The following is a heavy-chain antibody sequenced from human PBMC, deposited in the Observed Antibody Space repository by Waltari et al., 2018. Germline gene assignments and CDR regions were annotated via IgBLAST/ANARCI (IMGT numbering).Heavy chain of an antibody. CDR1: GFTFSSYS. V-gene: IGHV3-21*01. J-gene: IGHJ6*02. D-gene: IGHD1-26*01. CDR3: ARDWELLGDGMDV. Sequence: EVQLVESGGGLVKPGGSLRLSCAASGFTFSSYSMNWVRQAPGKGLEWVSSISSMSSYIYYADSVKGRVTISRDNAKNSLYLQMNSLRAEDTAVYYCARDWELLGDGMDVWGQGTTVTVSS. CDR2: ISSMSSYI.